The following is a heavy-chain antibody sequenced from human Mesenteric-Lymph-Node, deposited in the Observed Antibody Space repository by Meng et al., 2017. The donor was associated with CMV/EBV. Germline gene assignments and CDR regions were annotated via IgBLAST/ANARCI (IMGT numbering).Heavy chain of an antibody. V-gene: IGHV1-69*10. Sequence: SVQVSCKASGGTFSNYAISWVRQAPGQGLEGMGGSVPVLGIADSAQKFQGRVTINADRSTSTAYMELRSLRSEDTAVYYCARGYSGYDLSYHYYALDVWGQGTTVTVSS. J-gene: IGHJ6*02. CDR3: ARGYSGYDLSYHYYALDV. D-gene: IGHD5-12*01. CDR2: SVPVLGIA. CDR1: GGTFSNYA.